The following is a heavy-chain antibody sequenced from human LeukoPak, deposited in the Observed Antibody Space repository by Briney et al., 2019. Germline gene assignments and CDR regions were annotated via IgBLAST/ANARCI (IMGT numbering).Heavy chain of an antibody. J-gene: IGHJ3*02. CDR3: AVFGGGALDI. Sequence: GGSLRLSFAASGFPFRNFWRYWVRQAPGKGLVCVSRINWYGSTTNYADSVKGRFTITRDNAKNTLYLQMTSLRDEDTALYSCAVFGGGALDIWGQGTMVTVSS. CDR1: GFPFRNFW. V-gene: IGHV3-74*01. CDR2: INWYGSTT. D-gene: IGHD3-16*01.